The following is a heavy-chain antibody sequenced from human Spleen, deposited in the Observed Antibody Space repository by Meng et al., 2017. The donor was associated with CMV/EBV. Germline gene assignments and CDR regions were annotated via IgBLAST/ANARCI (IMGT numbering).Heavy chain of an antibody. CDR1: GFSFIRYS. CDR3: ARDGPARQAIDI. Sequence: GESLKISCTASGFSFIRYSMNWVRQAPGKGLEWVSYIGSTGGATYYADSVKGRFTISRENAKNSLYLQMSTLRAEDTAVYYCARDGPARQAIDIWGQGTMVTVSS. J-gene: IGHJ3*02. CDR2: IGSTGGAT. V-gene: IGHV3-48*04. D-gene: IGHD2-2*01.